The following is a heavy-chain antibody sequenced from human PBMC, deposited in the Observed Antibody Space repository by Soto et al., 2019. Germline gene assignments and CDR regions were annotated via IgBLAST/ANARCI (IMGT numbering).Heavy chain of an antibody. D-gene: IGHD6-19*01. CDR2: ISGSGGRT. J-gene: IGHJ4*02. V-gene: IGHV3-23*01. Sequence: GGSLRLSCAASGFTFSSYAMSWVRQAPGKGLEWVSAISGSGGRTYYADSVKGRFTIYRDNYKNTLYLQMNSLRAEDTAVYYCAKVLVAVAGLFDYSGQGTLVTVSS. CDR3: AKVLVAVAGLFDY. CDR1: GFTFSSYA.